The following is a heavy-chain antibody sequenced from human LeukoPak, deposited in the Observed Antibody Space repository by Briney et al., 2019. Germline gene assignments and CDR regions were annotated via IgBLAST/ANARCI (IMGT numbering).Heavy chain of an antibody. Sequence: KPGGSLRLSCAASGFTFSSYSMNWVRQAPGKGLEWVSSISSSSSYIYYADSVKGRFTISRDNAKNSLYLQMNSLRAEDTAVYYCARDRTTVTAFVYWGQGTLVTVSS. CDR2: ISSSSSYI. CDR1: GFTFSSYS. D-gene: IGHD4-17*01. J-gene: IGHJ4*02. CDR3: ARDRTTVTAFVY. V-gene: IGHV3-21*01.